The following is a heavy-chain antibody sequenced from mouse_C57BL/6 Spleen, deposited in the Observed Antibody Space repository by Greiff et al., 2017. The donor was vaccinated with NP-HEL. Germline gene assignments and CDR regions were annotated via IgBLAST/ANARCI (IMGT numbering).Heavy chain of an antibody. Sequence: QVQLKESGAELVKPGASVKLSCKASGYTFTSYWMHWVKQRPGQGLEWIGMIHPNSGSTNYNEKFKSKATLTVDKSSRTAYMQLSSLTSEDSAVYYCARSGYGNMYYAMDYWGQGTSVTVSS. CDR3: ARSGYGNMYYAMDY. J-gene: IGHJ4*01. CDR2: IHPNSGST. CDR1: GYTFTSYW. D-gene: IGHD2-1*01. V-gene: IGHV1-64*01.